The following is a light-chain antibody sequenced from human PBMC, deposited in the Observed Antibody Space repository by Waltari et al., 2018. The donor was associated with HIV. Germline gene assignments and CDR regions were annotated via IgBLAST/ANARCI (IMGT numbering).Light chain of an antibody. Sequence: QSALPQPASLSGSPGQPVPLSSAGTSSDFGCCHLFALYQQRPGKAPKLMIYEVSKRPSEVSNRFSGSKSGNTASLTISGLQAEDEADYYCCSYAGSSTSLYVFGTGTKVTVL. CDR3: CSYAGSSTSLYV. V-gene: IGLV2-23*02. CDR1: SSDFGCCHL. J-gene: IGLJ1*01. CDR2: EVS.